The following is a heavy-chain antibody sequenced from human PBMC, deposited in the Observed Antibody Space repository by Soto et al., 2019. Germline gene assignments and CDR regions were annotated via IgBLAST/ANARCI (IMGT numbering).Heavy chain of an antibody. CDR1: GFSLSTSGVG. Sequence: QITLKESGPTLVKPTQTLTLTCTFSGFSLSTSGVGVGWIRQPPGKALEWLALIYWDDDKRYSPSLKSRLTITKDTTKHRVVLTMTNMDPVDTATYYCAHSAADGDYGRFYYYYYMDVWGKGTTVTVSS. J-gene: IGHJ6*03. V-gene: IGHV2-5*02. CDR3: AHSAADGDYGRFYYYYYMDV. D-gene: IGHD4-17*01. CDR2: IYWDDDK.